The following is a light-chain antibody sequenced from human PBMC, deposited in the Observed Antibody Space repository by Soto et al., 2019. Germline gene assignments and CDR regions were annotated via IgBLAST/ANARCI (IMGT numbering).Light chain of an antibody. CDR3: QVWASNTAHF. CDR2: DDS. V-gene: IGLV3-21*02. Sequence: SYELAQPPSVSVAPGQTATITCGGPNIGSRSVHWYQLKPRQAPVLVVFDDSDRPSGIPERFSGSNSGNTATLTINRVEGGDEADYFCQVWASNTAHFFGGGTKVTVL. CDR1: NIGSRS. J-gene: IGLJ2*01.